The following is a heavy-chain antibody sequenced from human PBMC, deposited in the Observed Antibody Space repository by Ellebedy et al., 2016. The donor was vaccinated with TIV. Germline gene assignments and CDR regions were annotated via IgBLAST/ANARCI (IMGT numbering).Heavy chain of an antibody. Sequence: MPSETLSLTCTVSGGSLTNHFWSWIRQPPGKGLEWIASIYYSGTTNYNPSLKSLVTISVYTSKNQISLTLMSSVSAADTAVYYCARVAITAAVGGGFFDLWGRGTLVTVSS. V-gene: IGHV4-59*11. J-gene: IGHJ2*01. CDR2: IYYSGTT. CDR1: GGSLTNHF. CDR3: ARVAITAAVGGGFFDL. D-gene: IGHD6-13*01.